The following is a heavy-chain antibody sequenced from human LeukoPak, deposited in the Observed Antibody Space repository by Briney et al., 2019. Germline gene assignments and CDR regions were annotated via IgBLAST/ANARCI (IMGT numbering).Heavy chain of an antibody. D-gene: IGHD3-22*01. V-gene: IGHV3-23*01. CDR2: IGGSGGST. J-gene: IGHJ4*02. Sequence: GGSLRLSCAASGFTFSSYAMSWVRQAPGKGPEWVSAIGGSGGSTYYADSVKGRFTISRDNSKNALYLQMNSLRAEDTAVYYCAKSGYRDSSGYYYPLCPDYWGQGTLGTVSS. CDR3: AKSGYRDSSGYYYPLCPDY. CDR1: GFTFSSYA.